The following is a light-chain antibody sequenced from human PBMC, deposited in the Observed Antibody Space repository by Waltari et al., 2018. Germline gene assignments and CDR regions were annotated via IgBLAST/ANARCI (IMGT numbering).Light chain of an antibody. CDR1: SSDVRGYNY. J-gene: IGLJ2*01. CDR3: SSYTSSSTLV. CDR2: DVS. V-gene: IGLV2-14*01. Sequence: QSALTQPASVSGSPGQSITISCTGTSSDVRGYNYVSWYQQHPAKAPKLMIYDVSKRPSGVSNRFSGSKSGNTASLTISGLQAEDEADYYCSSYTSSSTLVFGGGTKLTVL.